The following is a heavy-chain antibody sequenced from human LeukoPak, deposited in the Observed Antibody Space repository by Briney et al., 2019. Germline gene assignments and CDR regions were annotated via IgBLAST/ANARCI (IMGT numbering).Heavy chain of an antibody. CDR3: ARDLDNSGWYVFDY. J-gene: IGHJ4*02. V-gene: IGHV4-59*01. D-gene: IGHD6-19*01. Sequence: PSETLSLTCTASGGSISRYYWSWIRQPPGKGLEWIGYISYSGGTNYNPSHKSRVTISVDTPKNQHSLKLSSVTAADTAVYYCARDLDNSGWYVFDYWGQGNLVTVSS. CDR2: ISYSGGT. CDR1: GGSISRYY.